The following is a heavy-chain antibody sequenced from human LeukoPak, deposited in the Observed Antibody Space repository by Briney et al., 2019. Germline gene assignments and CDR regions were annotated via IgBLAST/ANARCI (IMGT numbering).Heavy chain of an antibody. CDR2: ISGSGGST. D-gene: IGHD3-22*01. J-gene: IGHJ3*02. CDR3: AKDHRGRITMIVVVIPEAFDI. Sequence: GGSLRLSCAASGFTFSSYAMSWVRQAPGKGLEWVSAISGSGGSTYYADSVKGRFTISRDNSKNTLYLQMNSLRAEDTAVYYCAKDHRGRITMIVVVIPEAFDIWGQGAMVTVSS. V-gene: IGHV3-23*01. CDR1: GFTFSSYA.